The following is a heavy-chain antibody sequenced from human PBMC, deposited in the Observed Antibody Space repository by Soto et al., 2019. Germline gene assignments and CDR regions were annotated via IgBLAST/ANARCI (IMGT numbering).Heavy chain of an antibody. CDR2: INHSGST. CDR1: GGSFSGDY. V-gene: IGHV4-34*01. D-gene: IGHD2-8*02. Sequence: PSETLSLTCAVYGGSFSGDYWRWSWIRQPPGKGLEWIGEINHSGSTNYNPSLKSRVTISVDTSKNQFSLKLTSVTAADTAVYYCARDKITGLFDYWGQGTLVTVSS. J-gene: IGHJ4*02. CDR3: ARDKITGLFDY.